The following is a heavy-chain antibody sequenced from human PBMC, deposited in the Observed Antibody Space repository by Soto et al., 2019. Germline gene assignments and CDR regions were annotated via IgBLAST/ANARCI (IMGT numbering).Heavy chain of an antibody. J-gene: IGHJ2*01. CDR1: GFTFSSSD. Sequence: EGQLVESGGGLVQPGGSLRLSCAASGFTFSSSDMNGVRQPTGKGMEWVSAIGTTGDTYYAGSVKGRFTIYRENAKNSFLLHINTQRAEDSSVYYCAIELDDTVNPYWPFDIWGRGTLVTLSS. CDR2: IGTTGDT. CDR3: AIELDDTVNPYWPFDI. D-gene: IGHD4-17*01. V-gene: IGHV3-13*04.